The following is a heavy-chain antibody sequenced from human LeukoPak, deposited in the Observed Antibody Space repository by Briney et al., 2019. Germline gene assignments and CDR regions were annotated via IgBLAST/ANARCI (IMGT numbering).Heavy chain of an antibody. D-gene: IGHD5-12*01. CDR3: AREIVATNTGHIPFDY. Sequence: GGSLRLSYAASGFTFSSYNMNWVRQAPGKGLEWVSSISGSSSYIYYADSVRGRFTISRDNAKNSLYLQMNSLRAEDTAVYYCAREIVATNTGHIPFDYWGQGILVTVSS. CDR1: GFTFSSYN. CDR2: ISGSSSYI. J-gene: IGHJ4*02. V-gene: IGHV3-21*01.